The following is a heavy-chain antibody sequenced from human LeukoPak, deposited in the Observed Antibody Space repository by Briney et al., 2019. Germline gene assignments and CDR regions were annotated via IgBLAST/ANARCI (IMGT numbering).Heavy chain of an antibody. V-gene: IGHV3-21*06. CDR3: VRVSQDDDYYHSTVQGAFDL. CDR1: GFSFNTHS. J-gene: IGHJ3*01. CDR2: ISSGSSHI. D-gene: IGHD3-22*01. Sequence: PGGSLRLSCAASGFSFNTHSMNWVRQSPGKGLEWVSSISSGSSHIHYADSMKGRFTISRDNAKNSLYLQMSSLRAEYTAMYYHVRVSQDDDYYHSTVQGAFDLWGQGTMVTVSS.